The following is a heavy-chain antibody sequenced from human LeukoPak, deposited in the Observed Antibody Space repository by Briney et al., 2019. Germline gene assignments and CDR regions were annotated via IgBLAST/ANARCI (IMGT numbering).Heavy chain of an antibody. CDR1: GFIFSTYG. J-gene: IGHJ5*02. D-gene: IGHD6-6*01. CDR3: AKDPHSSSPNWFDP. CDR2: IRYDGTNK. Sequence: PGGSLRLSCAASGFIFSTYGMHWVRQAPGKGLEWVAFIRYDGTNKYYADSVKGRFTISRDNSKNTLYLQMNSLRAEDTAVYYCAKDPHSSSPNWFDPWGQGTLVTVSS. V-gene: IGHV3-30*02.